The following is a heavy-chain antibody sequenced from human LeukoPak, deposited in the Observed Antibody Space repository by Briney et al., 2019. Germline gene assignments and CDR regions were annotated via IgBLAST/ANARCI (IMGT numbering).Heavy chain of an antibody. CDR1: GGSISSYY. CDR3: ARGYGVMITFGGVLDY. CDR2: IYYSGST. V-gene: IGHV4-59*01. J-gene: IGHJ4*02. Sequence: SETLSLTCTVSGGSISSYYWSWIRQPPGEGLEWIGYIYYSGSTNYNPSLKSRVTISVDTSKNQFSLKLSSVTAADTAVYYCARGYGVMITFGGVLDYWGQGTLVTVSS. D-gene: IGHD3-16*01.